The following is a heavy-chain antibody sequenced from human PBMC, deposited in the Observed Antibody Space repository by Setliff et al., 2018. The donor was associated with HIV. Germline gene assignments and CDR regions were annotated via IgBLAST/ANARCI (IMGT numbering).Heavy chain of an antibody. V-gene: IGHV1-46*01. Sequence: ASVKVSCKTSGYTFINYYVHWVRQAPGQRLEWLGVINPSGGNTNRAPRFQDRVIVTRDTSTSTVYLELRRLASEDTAIYYCARDLIQPLSDYYFDVWGQGTPVTSPQ. D-gene: IGHD5-18*01. J-gene: IGHJ4*02. CDR2: INPSGGNT. CDR3: ARDLIQPLSDYYFDV. CDR1: GYTFINYY.